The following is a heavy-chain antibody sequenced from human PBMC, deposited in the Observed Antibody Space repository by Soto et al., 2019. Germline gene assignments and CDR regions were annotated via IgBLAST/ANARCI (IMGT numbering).Heavy chain of an antibody. CDR1: GFTFSSYG. CDR2: ISYDESNK. V-gene: IGHV3-30*03. Sequence: PGGSLRLSCAASGFTFSSYGMHWVRQAPGKGQEWVAVISYDESNKYYADSVKGRFTISRDNSKNTLYLQMNSLRVEDTAVYYCATHDYGGKPDYFDYWGQGTLVTVSS. D-gene: IGHD4-17*01. CDR3: ATHDYGGKPDYFDY. J-gene: IGHJ4*02.